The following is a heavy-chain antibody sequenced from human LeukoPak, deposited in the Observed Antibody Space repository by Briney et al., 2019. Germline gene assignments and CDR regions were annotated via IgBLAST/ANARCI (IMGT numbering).Heavy chain of an antibody. CDR1: GYTFTGYY. Sequence: ASVKVSCKASGYTFTGYYMHWVRQAPGQGLEWMGWINPNSGGTNYAQRFQGRVTMTRDTSISTAYMELSRLRSDDTAVYYCARVGGSSSWFDPWGQGTLVTVSS. J-gene: IGHJ5*02. D-gene: IGHD6-13*01. CDR3: ARVGGSSSWFDP. V-gene: IGHV1-2*02. CDR2: INPNSGGT.